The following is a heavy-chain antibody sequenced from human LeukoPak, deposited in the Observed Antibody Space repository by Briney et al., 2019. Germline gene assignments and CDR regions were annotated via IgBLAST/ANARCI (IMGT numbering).Heavy chain of an antibody. CDR2: ISAYNGNT. Sequence: ASVKVSCKASGYTFTGHYMHWVRQAPGQGLEWMGWISAYNGNTNYAQKLQGRVTMTTDTSTSTAYMELRSLRSDDTAVYYCARGAEYYYYMDVWGKGTTVTISS. CDR1: GYTFTGHY. D-gene: IGHD4/OR15-4a*01. V-gene: IGHV1-18*04. CDR3: ARGAEYYYYMDV. J-gene: IGHJ6*03.